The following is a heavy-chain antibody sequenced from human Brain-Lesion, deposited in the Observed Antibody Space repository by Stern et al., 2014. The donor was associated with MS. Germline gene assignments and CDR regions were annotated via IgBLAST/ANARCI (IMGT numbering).Heavy chain of an antibody. CDR3: ATLSPGAGGNYYRHFDY. Sequence: QVQLVQSGAEVKKPGASVKVSCKVSGYTLTALSMHWVRQAPRKGLEWMGGFDPEDGETIYAQKFQGRVTMTEDTSTDTAYMELSSLRSEDTAVYYCATLSPGAGGNYYRHFDYWGQGTLVTVSS. D-gene: IGHD1-26*01. V-gene: IGHV1-24*01. J-gene: IGHJ4*02. CDR2: FDPEDGET. CDR1: GYTLTALS.